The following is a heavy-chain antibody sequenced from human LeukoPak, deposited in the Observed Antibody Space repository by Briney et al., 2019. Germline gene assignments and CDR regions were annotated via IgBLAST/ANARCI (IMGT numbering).Heavy chain of an antibody. CDR1: GFTFRNHG. Sequence: PGTSLRLSCAASGFTFRNHGMHWVRQAPGKGLEWVAVIWYDGSNKYYADSVKGRFTISRDNSKNTLDLQMNSLRAEGTAVYYCARDIASRRVDVWGQGSLVSVSS. D-gene: IGHD6-6*01. J-gene: IGHJ5*02. CDR2: IWYDGSNK. V-gene: IGHV3-33*01. CDR3: ARDIASRRVDV.